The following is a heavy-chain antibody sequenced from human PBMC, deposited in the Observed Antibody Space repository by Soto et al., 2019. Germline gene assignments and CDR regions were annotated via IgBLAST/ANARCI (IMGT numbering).Heavy chain of an antibody. CDR2: SRNRAQSYTT. J-gene: IGHJ4*02. CDR1: GFTFSDHY. D-gene: IGHD3-10*01. CDR3: VLWVRGVINY. Sequence: EVQLVESGGGLVQPGGSLRLSCATSGFTFSDHYLEWVRQAPGKGLEWVGRSRNRAQSYTTEYAASVKGRFTISRDDSKNSLYLQVNSLTTDDTAGYYCVLWVRGVINYWGQGTLVTVSS. V-gene: IGHV3-72*01.